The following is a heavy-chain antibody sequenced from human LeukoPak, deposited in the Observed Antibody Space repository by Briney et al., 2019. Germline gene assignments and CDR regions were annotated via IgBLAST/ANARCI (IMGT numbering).Heavy chain of an antibody. CDR3: ARDRRGIVVVSPFDY. CDR1: GGTFSSYA. CDR2: IIPILGIA. D-gene: IGHD3-22*01. V-gene: IGHV1-69*04. J-gene: IGHJ4*02. Sequence: SVKVSCKASGGTFSSYAISWVRQAPGQGLEWMGRIIPILGIANYAQKFQGRVTITADKSTSTAYMELSSLRSEDTAVYYCARDRRGIVVVSPFDYWGQGTLVTVSS.